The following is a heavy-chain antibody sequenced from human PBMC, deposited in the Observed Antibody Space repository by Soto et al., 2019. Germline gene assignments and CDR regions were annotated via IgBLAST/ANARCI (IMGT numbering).Heavy chain of an antibody. Sequence: QVQLVQSGAEVKKPGASLRVSCETSGDTSTIYTITWVRQAPGQGLQWMGRIVPILRLTNYAQEFQGRLTITADSSTSTAHIELTSLTSEDTAVYCCATDKFGAGRVGVHSWGQGTLVVVSS. D-gene: IGHD3-16*01. J-gene: IGHJ5*02. CDR3: ATDKFGAGRVGVHS. CDR1: GDTSTIYT. CDR2: IVPILRLT. V-gene: IGHV1-69*08.